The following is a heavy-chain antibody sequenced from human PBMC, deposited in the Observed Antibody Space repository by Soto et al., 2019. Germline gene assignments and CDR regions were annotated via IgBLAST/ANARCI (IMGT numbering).Heavy chain of an antibody. CDR2: ISSSSSYI. CDR3: ARDAPLYCSGGSCYSTGTRYYGMDV. D-gene: IGHD2-15*01. CDR1: GFTFSSYS. Sequence: PGGSLRLSCAASGFTFSSYSMNWVRQAPGKGLEWVSSISSSSSYIYYADSVKGRFTISRDNAKNSLYLQMNSLRAEDTAVYYCARDAPLYCSGGSCYSTGTRYYGMDVWGQGTTVTVSS. V-gene: IGHV3-21*01. J-gene: IGHJ6*02.